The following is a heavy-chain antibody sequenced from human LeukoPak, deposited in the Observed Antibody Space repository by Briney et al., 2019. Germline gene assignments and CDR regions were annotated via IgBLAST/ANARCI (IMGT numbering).Heavy chain of an antibody. CDR3: ARSGLRGNPSGYHAAFDI. CDR1: GGSISSGDYY. D-gene: IGHD1-14*01. J-gene: IGHJ3*02. V-gene: IGHV4-30-4*01. CDR2: IYYSGST. Sequence: PSQTLSLTCTVSGGSISSGDYYRSWIRQPPGKGLEWIGYIYYSGSTYYNPSLKSRVTISVDTSKNQFSLKLSSVTAADTAVYYCARSGLRGNPSGYHAAFDIWGQGTMVTVSS.